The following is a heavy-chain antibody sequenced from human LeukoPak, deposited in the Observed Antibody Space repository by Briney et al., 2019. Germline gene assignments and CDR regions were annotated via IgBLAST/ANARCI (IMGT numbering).Heavy chain of an antibody. CDR2: INPNSGDT. D-gene: IGHD3-9*01. V-gene: IGHV1-2*06. J-gene: IGHJ4*02. CDR1: GYTFSGSY. CDR3: ARDRAGAWYYDILTGYYGDRSLFPETPRQFDY. Sequence: ASVKVSCKASGYTFSGSYIHWVRQAPGQGLEWMGRINPNSGDTNYAQKLQGRVTMTTDTSTSTAYMELRSLRSDDTAVYYCARDRAGAWYYDILTGYYGDRSLFPETPRQFDYWGQGTLVTVSS.